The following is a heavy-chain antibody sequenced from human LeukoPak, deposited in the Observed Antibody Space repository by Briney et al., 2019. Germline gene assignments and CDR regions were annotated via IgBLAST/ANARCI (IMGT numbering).Heavy chain of an antibody. V-gene: IGHV3-30*02. Sequence: GGSLRLSCAASGFTFSTYGMHWVRQALGKGLEWVAFIRYDGSNKYYADSVKGRFTISRDNSKNTLYLQMNSLRAEDTAVYYCARSPSDYGGIDYWGQGTLVTVSS. J-gene: IGHJ4*02. CDR2: IRYDGSNK. CDR1: GFTFSTYG. CDR3: ARSPSDYGGIDY. D-gene: IGHD4-23*01.